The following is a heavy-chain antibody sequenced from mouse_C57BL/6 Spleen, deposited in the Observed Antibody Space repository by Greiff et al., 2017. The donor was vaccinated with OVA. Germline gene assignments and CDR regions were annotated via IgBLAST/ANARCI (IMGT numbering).Heavy chain of an antibody. CDR3: AREGGSRGFAY. CDR2: ISDGGSYT. CDR1: GFTFSSYA. V-gene: IGHV5-4*01. Sequence: EVQLQESGGGLVKPGGSLKLSCAASGFTFSSYAMSWVRQTPEKRLEWVATISDGGSYTYYPDNVKGRFTIARDNAKNNLYLQMSQLKSEDTAMYYCAREGGSRGFAYWGQGTLVTVSA. J-gene: IGHJ3*01. D-gene: IGHD1-1*01.